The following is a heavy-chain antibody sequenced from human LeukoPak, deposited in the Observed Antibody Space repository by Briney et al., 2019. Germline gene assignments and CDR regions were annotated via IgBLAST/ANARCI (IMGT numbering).Heavy chain of an antibody. Sequence: PSETLSLTCTASGGSISSYYWSWIRQPAGKGLEWIGRIYASGSTNYNPSRKRRITMSVETSKNQFSLKLSSVTAADTAVYYCARDHYYYDSSGYSAFYYYSYMDVWGKGTTVTVSS. CDR2: IYASGST. V-gene: IGHV4-4*07. J-gene: IGHJ6*03. CDR1: GGSISSYY. CDR3: ARDHYYYDSSGYSAFYYYSYMDV. D-gene: IGHD3-22*01.